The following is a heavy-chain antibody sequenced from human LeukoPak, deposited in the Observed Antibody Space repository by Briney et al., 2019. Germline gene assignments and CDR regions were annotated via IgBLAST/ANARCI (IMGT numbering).Heavy chain of an antibody. CDR3: ARRGYSYDYFDY. CDR1: GGSISSSSYY. D-gene: IGHD5-18*01. J-gene: IGHJ4*02. V-gene: IGHV4-39*01. CDR2: IYYSGST. Sequence: SETLSLTCTVSGGSISSSSYYWGWIRQPPGKGLEWIGSIYYSGSTYYNPSLKSRVTISVDTSKNQFSLKLSSVTAADTAVYYCARRGYSYDYFDYWGQGTLVTVSS.